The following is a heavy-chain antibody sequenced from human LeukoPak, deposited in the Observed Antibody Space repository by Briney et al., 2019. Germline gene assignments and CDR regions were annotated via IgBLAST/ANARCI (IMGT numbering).Heavy chain of an antibody. J-gene: IGHJ4*02. V-gene: IGHV3-11*06. Sequence: GGSLRLSCAASGFTFSDYYMSWIRQAPGKGLEWVSSISSSSSYIYYADSVKGRFTISRDNAKNSLYLQMNSLRAEDTAVYYCARSKRDYDSSGYDYWGQGTLVTVSS. D-gene: IGHD3-22*01. CDR2: ISSSSSYI. CDR3: ARSKRDYDSSGYDY. CDR1: GFTFSDYY.